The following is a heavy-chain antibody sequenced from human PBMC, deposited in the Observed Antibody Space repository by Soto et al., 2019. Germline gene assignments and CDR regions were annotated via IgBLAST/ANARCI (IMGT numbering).Heavy chain of an antibody. D-gene: IGHD2-2*02. CDR1: GFTFSSYS. V-gene: IGHV3-21*01. J-gene: IGHJ5*02. CDR2: ISISSSYI. CDR3: ARAESAIRPDWFDP. Sequence: PGGSLRLSCAASGFTFSSYSMNWVRQAPGKGLEWVSSISISSSYIYYADSVKGRFTISXXXAXXSXXLXXNXXRAXDTAVYYCARAESAIRPDWFDPWGQGTLVTVSS.